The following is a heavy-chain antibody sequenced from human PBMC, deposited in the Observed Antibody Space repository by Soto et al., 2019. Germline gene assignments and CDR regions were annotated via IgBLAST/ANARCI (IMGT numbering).Heavy chain of an antibody. V-gene: IGHV1-2*02. J-gene: IGHJ6*02. CDR1: GYTFTGCY. Sequence: ASVKVSCKASGYTFTGCYMHWARQAPGQGLEWMGWINPNSGGTNYAQKFQGRVTMTRDTLYLQMNSLRAEDTAVYYCARVIEYYYGSGMGYGMDVWGQGTTVTVSS. CDR2: INPNSGGT. CDR3: ARVIEYYYGSGMGYGMDV. D-gene: IGHD3-10*01.